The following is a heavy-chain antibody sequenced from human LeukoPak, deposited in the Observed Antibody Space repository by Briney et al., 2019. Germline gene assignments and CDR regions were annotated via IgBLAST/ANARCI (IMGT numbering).Heavy chain of an antibody. CDR3: ARGYCSSTSCYVPFDY. V-gene: IGHV1-3*01. D-gene: IGHD2-2*01. CDR1: GGTFSSYA. Sequence: ASVKVSCKASGGTFSSYAISWVRQAPGQRLEWMGWINAGNGNTKYSQKFQGRVTITRDTSASTAYMELSSLRSEDTAVYYCARGYCSSTSCYVPFDYWGQGTLVTVSS. J-gene: IGHJ4*02. CDR2: INAGNGNT.